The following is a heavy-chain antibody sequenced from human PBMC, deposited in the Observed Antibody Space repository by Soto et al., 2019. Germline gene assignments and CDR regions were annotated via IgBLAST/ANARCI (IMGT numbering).Heavy chain of an antibody. Sequence: QVQLVESGGGVVQPGRSLRLSCAASGFTFSSYGMHWVRQAPGKGLEWVAVISYDGSNKYYADSVKGRFTISRDNSKNPLYLQMNSLRAEDTAVYYCAKDRCISTSCYPHYYYGMDVWGQGTTVTVSS. V-gene: IGHV3-30*18. CDR3: AKDRCISTSCYPHYYYGMDV. D-gene: IGHD2-2*01. CDR1: GFTFSSYG. J-gene: IGHJ6*02. CDR2: ISYDGSNK.